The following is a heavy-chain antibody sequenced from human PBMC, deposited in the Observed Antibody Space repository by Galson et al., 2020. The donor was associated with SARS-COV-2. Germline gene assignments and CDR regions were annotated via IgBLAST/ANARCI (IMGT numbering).Heavy chain of an antibody. J-gene: IGHJ4*02. CDR3: ARDPAPYY. CDR2: IGGSNDVT. CDR1: AFTFRNYA. V-gene: IGHV3-23*01. Sequence: TGGSLRLSCAASAFTFRNYAMTWVRPAPGKGLEWVSAIGGSNDVTYYADSVRGRFTISRDNSKNTLFLQMNSLRAEDTAVYYCARDPAPYYWGQGTLVTVSS.